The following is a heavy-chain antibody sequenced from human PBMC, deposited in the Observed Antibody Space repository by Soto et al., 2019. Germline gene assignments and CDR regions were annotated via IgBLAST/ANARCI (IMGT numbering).Heavy chain of an antibody. CDR3: AREPKYYYDSSGFDY. CDR2: IYYSGST. D-gene: IGHD3-22*01. J-gene: IGHJ4*02. V-gene: IGHV4-30-4*01. CDR1: GGSISSGDYY. Sequence: TVSLTCTVSGGSISSGDYYWSWIRQPPGKGLEWIGYIYYSGSTYYNPSLKSRVTISVDTSKNQFSLKLSSVTAADTAVYYCAREPKYYYDSSGFDYWGQGTLVTVS.